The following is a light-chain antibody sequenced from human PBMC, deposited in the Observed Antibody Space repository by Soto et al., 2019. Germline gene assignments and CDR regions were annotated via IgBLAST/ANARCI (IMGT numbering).Light chain of an antibody. CDR1: QRVSSNY. Sequence: VLTQSPGSLSLPSGDRATLSFRASQRVSSNYLAWYQQKPGQAPRLLISGASSRAAGIPDRFSGSGSETDFTLTISRLEPDDFAMYHCQQYGDSPPTFGQGTKVDIK. CDR2: GAS. CDR3: QQYGDSPPT. J-gene: IGKJ1*01. V-gene: IGKV3-20*01.